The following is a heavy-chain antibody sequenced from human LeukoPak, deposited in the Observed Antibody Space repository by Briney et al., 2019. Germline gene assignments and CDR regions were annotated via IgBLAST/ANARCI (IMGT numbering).Heavy chain of an antibody. CDR3: ARGVNCGGDCYSLDY. Sequence: ASVKVSCKASGYTFTSYAMHWVRQAPGQRLEWTGWSNAGNGNTKYSQEFQGRVTITRDTSASTAYMELSSLRSEDMAVYYCARGVNCGGDCYSLDYWGQGTLVTVSS. CDR1: GYTFTSYA. D-gene: IGHD2-21*02. CDR2: SNAGNGNT. J-gene: IGHJ4*02. V-gene: IGHV1-3*02.